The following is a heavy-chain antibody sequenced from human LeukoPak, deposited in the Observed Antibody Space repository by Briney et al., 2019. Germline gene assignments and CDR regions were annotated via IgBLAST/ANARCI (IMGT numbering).Heavy chain of an antibody. J-gene: IGHJ5*02. CDR3: ARATRRGGYCSSTTCLNWFDP. D-gene: IGHD2-2*01. Sequence: PGGSLRLSCAASGFTFSSYEMNWVRQAPGKGLEWVSYISSSGSIIYYADSVKGRFTISRDNAKNSLYLQMNSLRAADTAVFYCARATRRGGYCSSTTCLNWFDPWGQGTLVTVSS. CDR2: ISSSGSII. CDR1: GFTFSSYE. V-gene: IGHV3-48*03.